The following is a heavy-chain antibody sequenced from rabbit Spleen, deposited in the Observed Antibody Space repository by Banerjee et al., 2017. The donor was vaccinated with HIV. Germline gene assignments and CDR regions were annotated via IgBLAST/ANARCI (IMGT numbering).Heavy chain of an antibody. CDR3: ARDAFGSGVYFDL. D-gene: IGHD1-1*01. CDR2: ISAGSSGAS. J-gene: IGHJ4*01. CDR1: GFSFSSCYY. V-gene: IGHV1S40*01. Sequence: SLEESGGDLVKPGASLTLTCTASGFSFSSCYYMCWVRQAPGKGLEWIACISAGSSGASYYASWARGRFTISKTSSTTVTLQMTSLTAADTATYFCARDAFGSGVYFDLWGPGTLVTVS.